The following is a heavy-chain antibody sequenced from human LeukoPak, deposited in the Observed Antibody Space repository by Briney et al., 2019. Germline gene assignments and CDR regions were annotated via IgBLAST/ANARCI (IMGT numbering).Heavy chain of an antibody. CDR2: ISSSGSTI. CDR3: ARFGVTMVRGVTNFDP. V-gene: IGHV3-48*03. CDR1: GFTFSSYE. Sequence: GGSLRLSCAASGFTFSSYEMNWVRQAPGKGLEWVSYISSSGSTIYYADSVKGRFTISSDNAKNSLYLQMNSLRAEDTAVYYCARFGVTMVRGVTNFDPWGQGTLVTVSS. J-gene: IGHJ5*02. D-gene: IGHD3-10*01.